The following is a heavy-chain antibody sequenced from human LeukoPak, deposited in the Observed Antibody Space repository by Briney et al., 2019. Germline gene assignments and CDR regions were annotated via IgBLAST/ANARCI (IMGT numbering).Heavy chain of an antibody. Sequence: SETLSLTCAVSGGSISSGGYYWSWIRQHPGEGLEWIGYIYYSGSTYYNPSLKSRVTISVDTSKNQFSLKLSSVTAADTAVYYCARTVWSGYIDYWGQGTLVTVSS. J-gene: IGHJ4*02. CDR3: ARTVWSGYIDY. CDR2: IYYSGST. V-gene: IGHV4-31*11. CDR1: GGSISSGGYY. D-gene: IGHD3-3*01.